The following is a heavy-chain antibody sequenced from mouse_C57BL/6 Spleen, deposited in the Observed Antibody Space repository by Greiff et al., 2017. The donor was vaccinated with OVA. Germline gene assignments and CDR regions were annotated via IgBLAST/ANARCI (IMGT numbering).Heavy chain of an antibody. CDR2: ISYDGSN. D-gene: IGHD2-1*01. CDR1: GYSITSGYY. J-gene: IGHJ4*01. Sequence: VQLKQSGPGLVKPSQSLSLTCSVTGYSITSGYYWNWIRQFPGNKLEWMGYISYDGSNNYNPSLKNRISITRDTSKNQFFLKLNSVTTEDTATYYCARCGNYGAMDYWGQGTSVTVSS. CDR3: ARCGNYGAMDY. V-gene: IGHV3-6*01.